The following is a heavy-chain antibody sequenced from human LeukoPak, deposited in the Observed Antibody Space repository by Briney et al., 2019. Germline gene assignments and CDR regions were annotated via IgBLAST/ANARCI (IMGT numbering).Heavy chain of an antibody. CDR1: GFTFSNYG. J-gene: IGHJ4*02. Sequence: GGSLRLSCAASGFTFSNYGMHWVRQAPGKGLEWLSYISTSSSYIYYEDSVKGRFTVSRDNAMNSLLLQMNSLIAEDTAVYYCARVGIRFLEQYYFDYWGQGTLVTVSS. CDR2: ISTSSSYI. D-gene: IGHD3-3*01. CDR3: ARVGIRFLEQYYFDY. V-gene: IGHV3-21*01.